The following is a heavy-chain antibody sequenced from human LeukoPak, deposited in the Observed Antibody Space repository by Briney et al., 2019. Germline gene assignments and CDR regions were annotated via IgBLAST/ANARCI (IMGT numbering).Heavy chain of an antibody. D-gene: IGHD3-3*01. Sequence: GRSLRLSCAASGFTFSSYGMHWVRQAPGKGLEWVAVIWYDGSNKYYADSVKGRFTISRDNSKHTLYLQMHSLRDEHTAVYYCAKDAWSGYYTEGYNWFDPWGQGTLVTVSS. CDR2: IWYDGSNK. CDR1: GFTFSSYG. CDR3: AKDAWSGYYTEGYNWFDP. V-gene: IGHV3-33*06. J-gene: IGHJ5*02.